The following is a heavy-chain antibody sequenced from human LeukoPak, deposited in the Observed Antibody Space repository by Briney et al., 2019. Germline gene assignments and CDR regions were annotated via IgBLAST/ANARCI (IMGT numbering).Heavy chain of an antibody. Sequence: SETLSLTCAVSGGSISSSNWWSWVRQPPGKGLEWIGEIYHSGSTNYNPSLKSRVTISVDKSKNQFSLKLSSVTAADTAVYYCARGAIFGVVIIHEGAFDIWGQGTMVTVSS. CDR1: GGSISSSNW. D-gene: IGHD3-3*01. J-gene: IGHJ3*02. V-gene: IGHV4-4*02. CDR2: IYHSGST. CDR3: ARGAIFGVVIIHEGAFDI.